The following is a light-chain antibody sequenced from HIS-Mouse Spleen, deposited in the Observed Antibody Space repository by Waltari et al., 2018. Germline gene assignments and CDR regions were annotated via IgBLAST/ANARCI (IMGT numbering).Light chain of an antibody. CDR2: EGS. V-gene: IGLV2-23*01. CDR3: CSYAGSSTLV. Sequence: QSALTQPASVSGSPGQSTTISCTGTSRDVGSYNLFPWYQQHPGKAPKPMIYEGSKRPSGVSNRFSGSKSGNTASLTISGLQAEDEADYYCCSYAGSSTLVFGGGTKLTVL. J-gene: IGLJ2*01. CDR1: SRDVGSYNL.